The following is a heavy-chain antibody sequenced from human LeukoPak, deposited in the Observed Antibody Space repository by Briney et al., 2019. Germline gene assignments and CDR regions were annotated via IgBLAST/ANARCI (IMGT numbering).Heavy chain of an antibody. J-gene: IGHJ4*02. Sequence: GGSLRLSCAASGFTFSSYAMSWVRQAPGKGLEWVSAISGSGGSTYYADSVKGRFTISRDNSKNTLYLQMNSLRAEDTTVYYCAKFGITSFLPYYFDYWGQGTLVTVSS. V-gene: IGHV3-23*01. CDR3: AKFGITSFLPYYFDY. CDR1: GFTFSSYA. CDR2: ISGSGGST. D-gene: IGHD2-2*01.